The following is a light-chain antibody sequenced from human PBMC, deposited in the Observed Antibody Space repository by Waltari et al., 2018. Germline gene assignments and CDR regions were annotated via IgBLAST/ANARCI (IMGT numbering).Light chain of an antibody. V-gene: IGKV3-15*01. Sequence: ERVMMQSPATLSVSPGERATLSCRASQSVKNNLARYQQKPGQAPSLLIYAGSTRATGVPARFSGSGSGTEFTLTISSLQSEDFAVYYCQQYDRWPPLTFGGGTKVEIK. CDR1: QSVKNN. CDR3: QQYDRWPPLT. J-gene: IGKJ4*01. CDR2: AGS.